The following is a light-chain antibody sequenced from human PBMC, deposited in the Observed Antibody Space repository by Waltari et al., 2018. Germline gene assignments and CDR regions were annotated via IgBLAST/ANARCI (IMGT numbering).Light chain of an antibody. CDR2: WAS. V-gene: IGKV4-1*01. Sequence: DIVMTQSPDSLAVSLGERATINCKSSQSVLKSSNNNNYLAWFQQKPGQPPKLLIYWASTRESGVPDRFSGSGSGTDFTLTISSLQAEDVAVYYCQQYYSDPLPFGQGTKLEIK. J-gene: IGKJ2*01. CDR3: QQYYSDPLP. CDR1: QSVLKSSNNNNY.